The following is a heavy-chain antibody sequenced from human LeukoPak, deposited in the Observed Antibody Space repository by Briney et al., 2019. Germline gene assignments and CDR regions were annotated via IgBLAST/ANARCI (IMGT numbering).Heavy chain of an antibody. D-gene: IGHD2-21*01. CDR3: ARGDGSGDNNWFDP. V-gene: IGHV4-4*07. Sequence: SETLSLTCTVSGGCIRSYFWNCIRQPAGKGLEWIGRIYISGSVNYNPSLKSRLIMSVDTSKNQFSLKLSSVTAADTAVYYCARGDGSGDNNWFDPWGQGTLVTVSS. CDR1: GGCIRSYF. CDR2: IYISGSV. J-gene: IGHJ5*02.